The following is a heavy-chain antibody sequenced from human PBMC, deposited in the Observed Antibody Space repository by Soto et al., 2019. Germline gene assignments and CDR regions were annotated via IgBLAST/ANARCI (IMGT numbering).Heavy chain of an antibody. CDR1: GFTFSTSA. J-gene: IGHJ4*02. CDR2: ISLDYST. D-gene: IGHD3-16*01. Sequence: EVHLLEAGGDLVQPGGSLRLSCAGTGFTFSTSAMTWVRQAPGRGLEWVSHISLDYSTYYADFVKGRFTVSRDNSKNTMHLQMSSLRAEDTAVYYCAKNKGSRYAIDFWGQGTLVTV. CDR3: AKNKGSRYAIDF. V-gene: IGHV3-23*01.